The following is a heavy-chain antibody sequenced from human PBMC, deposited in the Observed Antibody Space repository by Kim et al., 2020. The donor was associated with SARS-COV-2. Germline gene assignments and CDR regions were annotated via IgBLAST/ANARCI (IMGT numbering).Heavy chain of an antibody. D-gene: IGHD1-1*01. Sequence: NYAQKLQGRVTMTTDTSTSTAYMELRSLRSDDTAVYYCARSNHDSDAFDIWGQGTMVTVSS. CDR3: ARSNHDSDAFDI. V-gene: IGHV1-18*01. J-gene: IGHJ3*02.